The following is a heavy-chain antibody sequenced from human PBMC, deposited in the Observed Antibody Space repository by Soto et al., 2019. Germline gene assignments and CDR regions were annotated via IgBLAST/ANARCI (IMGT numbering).Heavy chain of an antibody. J-gene: IGHJ6*02. CDR3: ARIRKGATNVRAKYYYYGMDV. D-gene: IGHD1-26*01. V-gene: IGHV2-70*01. CDR2: IDWDDDK. Sequence: SGPTLVNPTQTLTLTCTFSGFSLSTSGMCVSWIRQPPGKALEWLALIDWDDDKYYSTSLKTRLTISKDTSKNQVVLTMTNMDPVDTATYYCARIRKGATNVRAKYYYYGMDVWGQGTTVTSP. CDR1: GFSLSTSGMC.